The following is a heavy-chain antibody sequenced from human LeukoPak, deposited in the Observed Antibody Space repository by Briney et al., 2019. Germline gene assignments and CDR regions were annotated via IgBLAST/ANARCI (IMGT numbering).Heavy chain of an antibody. V-gene: IGHV3-11*01. CDR1: GFTFSDYY. Sequence: GGSLRLSCAASGFTFSDYYMSWIRQAPGKGLEWVSYISSSGNTIYYADSVKGRFTISRDNAKNSLYLQMNSLRAEDTAVYYCARGYSSSWYVHYYYMDVWGKGTTVTVSS. J-gene: IGHJ6*03. D-gene: IGHD6-13*01. CDR2: ISSSGNTI. CDR3: ARGYSSSWYVHYYYMDV.